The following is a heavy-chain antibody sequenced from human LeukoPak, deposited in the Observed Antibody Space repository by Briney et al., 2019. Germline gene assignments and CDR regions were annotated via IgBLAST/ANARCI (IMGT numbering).Heavy chain of an antibody. CDR1: GFTFSSYA. J-gene: IGHJ4*02. Sequence: GGSLRLSCAASGFTFSSYAMSWVRQAPGKGLEWVANIKQDGSEKYYVDSVKGRFTISRDNAKNSLYLQMNSLRAEDTAVYYCAISASYQNFDYWGPGTLVTVSS. CDR2: IKQDGSEK. CDR3: AISASYQNFDY. V-gene: IGHV3-7*01. D-gene: IGHD1-26*01.